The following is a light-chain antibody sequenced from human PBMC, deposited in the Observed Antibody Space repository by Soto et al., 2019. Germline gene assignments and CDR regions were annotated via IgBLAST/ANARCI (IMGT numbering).Light chain of an antibody. CDR3: QQYNSYSPWT. Sequence: DIQMTQSPSTRSASVGDRGTITCRASQSISSWLAWYQQKPGKAPKLLIYDASSLESGVPSRFSGSGSGTEFTLTISSLQPDDFATYYCQQYNSYSPWTFGQGTKVDIK. CDR2: DAS. J-gene: IGKJ1*01. CDR1: QSISSW. V-gene: IGKV1-5*01.